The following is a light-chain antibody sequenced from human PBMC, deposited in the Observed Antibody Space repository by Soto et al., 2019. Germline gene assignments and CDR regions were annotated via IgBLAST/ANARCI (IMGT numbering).Light chain of an antibody. Sequence: EIVMTQSPATLSVSPGERATLSCRASQSVSSNLAWYQQKPGQAPRLLIYGASTRATGIPARFSGSGSGTDFTLTISRLEPEDFAVYYCQQYNNWPPGTFGQGTKVDIK. CDR2: GAS. V-gene: IGKV3-15*01. J-gene: IGKJ1*01. CDR1: QSVSSN. CDR3: QQYNNWPPGT.